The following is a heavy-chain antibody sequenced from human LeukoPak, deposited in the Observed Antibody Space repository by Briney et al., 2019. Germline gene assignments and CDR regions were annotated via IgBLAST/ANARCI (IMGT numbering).Heavy chain of an antibody. Sequence: SETLSLTCAVYGGSFSGYYWSWIRQPPGKGLEWIGEINHSGSTNYNPSLKSRVTISVDTSKNQFSLKLSSVTAADTAVYYCARGLAYCGGDCSDFDYWGQGTLATVSS. D-gene: IGHD2-21*02. CDR2: INHSGST. V-gene: IGHV4-34*01. CDR3: ARGLAYCGGDCSDFDY. CDR1: GGSFSGYY. J-gene: IGHJ4*02.